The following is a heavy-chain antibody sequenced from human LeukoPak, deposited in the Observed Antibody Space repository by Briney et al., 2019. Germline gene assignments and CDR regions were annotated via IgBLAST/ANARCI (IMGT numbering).Heavy chain of an antibody. CDR3: AKDITMVRGVFDY. V-gene: IGHV3-23*01. CDR2: INGSGGST. J-gene: IGHJ4*02. CDR1: GFTFSSYA. D-gene: IGHD3-10*01. Sequence: GGSLRLSCAASGFTFSSYAMSWVRQAPGKGLEWVSAINGSGGSTYYADSVKGRFTISRDNSKNTLYLQMNSLRAEDTAVYYCAKDITMVRGVFDYWGQGTLVTVSS.